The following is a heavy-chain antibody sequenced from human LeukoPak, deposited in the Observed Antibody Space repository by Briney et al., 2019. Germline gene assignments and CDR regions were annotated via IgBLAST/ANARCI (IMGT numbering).Heavy chain of an antibody. Sequence: ASVKVSCKASGGTFSSYAISWVRQAPGQGLEWMGIINPSGGSTSYAQKLQGRVTMTTDTSTSTAYMELRSLRSDDTAVYYCARTSSIAARDMDVWGKGTTVTVSS. D-gene: IGHD6-6*01. CDR1: GGTFSSYA. CDR3: ARTSSIAARDMDV. V-gene: IGHV1-46*01. J-gene: IGHJ6*03. CDR2: INPSGGST.